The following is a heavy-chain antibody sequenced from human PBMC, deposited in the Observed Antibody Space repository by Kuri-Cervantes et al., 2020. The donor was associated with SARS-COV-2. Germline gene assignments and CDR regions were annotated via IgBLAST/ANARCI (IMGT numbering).Heavy chain of an antibody. CDR2: INHSGST. J-gene: IGHJ6*03. Sequence: SQTLSLTCAVYGGSFSVYYWTWIRQPPGKGLEWIGEINHSGSTNYNPSLKSRVTISVDTSKNQISLKLSSVTAADTAVYYCARRLWSGYSFRYYHYMDVWGKGTTVTVSS. CDR1: GGSFSVYY. V-gene: IGHV4-34*01. CDR3: ARRLWSGYSFRYYHYMDV. D-gene: IGHD3-3*01.